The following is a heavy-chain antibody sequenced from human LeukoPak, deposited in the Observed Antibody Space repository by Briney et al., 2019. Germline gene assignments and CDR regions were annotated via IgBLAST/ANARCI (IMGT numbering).Heavy chain of an antibody. CDR2: INPSGGST. CDR3: ARIVANGLDAFDI. CDR1: GYTFTSYY. Sequence: PWASVKASCKASGYTFTSYYMHWVRQAPGQGLEWMGIINPSGGSTSYAQKFQGRVTMTRDTSTSTVYMELSSLRSEDTAVYYCARIVANGLDAFDIWGQGTMVTVSS. V-gene: IGHV1-46*01. D-gene: IGHD5-12*01. J-gene: IGHJ3*02.